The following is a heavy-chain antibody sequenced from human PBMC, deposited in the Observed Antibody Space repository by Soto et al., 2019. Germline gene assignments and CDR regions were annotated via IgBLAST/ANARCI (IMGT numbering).Heavy chain of an antibody. Sequence: SETLSLTCAVYGGSSSGYYWSWIRQPPGKGLEWIGEINHSGSTNYNPSLKSRVTISVDTSKNQFSLKLSSVTAADTAVYYCARAPHYYYGSGSPGWFDPWGQGTLVT. D-gene: IGHD3-10*01. CDR2: INHSGST. CDR3: ARAPHYYYGSGSPGWFDP. V-gene: IGHV4-34*01. J-gene: IGHJ5*02. CDR1: GGSSSGYY.